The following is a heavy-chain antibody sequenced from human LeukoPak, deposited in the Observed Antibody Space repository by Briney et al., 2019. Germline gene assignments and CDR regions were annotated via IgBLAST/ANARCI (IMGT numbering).Heavy chain of an antibody. CDR2: INPSGGST. V-gene: IGHV1-46*01. CDR1: GYTFTSYY. CDR3: ARRITIFGVVDY. Sequence: ASVKVSCKASGYTFTSYYMHWVRQAPGQGLEWMGIINPSGGSTSYAQKFQGRVTMTRDTSTSTVYMELRSLRSDDTAVYYCARRITIFGVVDYWGQGTLVTVSS. J-gene: IGHJ4*02. D-gene: IGHD3-3*01.